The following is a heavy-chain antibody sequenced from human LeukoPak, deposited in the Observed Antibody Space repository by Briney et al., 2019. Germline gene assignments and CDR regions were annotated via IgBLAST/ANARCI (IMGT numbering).Heavy chain of an antibody. Sequence: PGASLRLSCVASGFSNYAMSWVRQAPGKGLEWVSAITGSGGNTYYADSVKGRFTISRDNSKNTVFLQMNSLRAEDTAVYYCAKWGDYDFLTGYYASDNWGQGTRVTVSS. J-gene: IGHJ4*02. CDR3: AKWGDYDFLTGYYASDN. CDR2: ITGSGGNT. V-gene: IGHV3-23*01. CDR1: GFSNYA. D-gene: IGHD3-9*01.